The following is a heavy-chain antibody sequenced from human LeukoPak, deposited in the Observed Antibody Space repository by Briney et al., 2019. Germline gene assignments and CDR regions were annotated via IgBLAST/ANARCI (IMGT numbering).Heavy chain of an antibody. CDR2: ISGSGANT. J-gene: IGHJ6*02. CDR1: GFTFSTYA. D-gene: IGHD1-26*01. CDR3: AKDLEAREGYGMDV. Sequence: QPGGSLRLSCAASGFTFSTYAMSWVRQAPGKGLEWVSTISGSGANTYYADSVRGRFTISRDNSKNTLYLHMNSLRAEDTAVYYCAKDLEAREGYGMDVWGQGTTVTVSS. V-gene: IGHV3-23*01.